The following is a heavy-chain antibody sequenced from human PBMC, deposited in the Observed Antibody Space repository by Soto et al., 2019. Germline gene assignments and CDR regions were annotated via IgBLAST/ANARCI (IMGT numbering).Heavy chain of an antibody. J-gene: IGHJ5*02. CDR3: ARERPACARLGP. CDR2: IYYSGST. CDR1: GGSISSGDYY. D-gene: IGHD6-6*01. V-gene: IGHV4-30-4*01. Sequence: SETLSLTCTVSGGSISSGDYYWSWIRQPPGKGLEWIGYIYYSGSTHYNPSLKSRVTISVDTSKNQFSLKLSSVTAADTAVYGCARERPACARLGPWDQGTLVTVSS.